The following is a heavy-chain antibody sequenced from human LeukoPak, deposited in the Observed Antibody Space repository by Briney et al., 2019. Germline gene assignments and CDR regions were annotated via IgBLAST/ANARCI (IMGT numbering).Heavy chain of an antibody. J-gene: IGHJ4*02. CDR3: ARDLNYYRSGSYPIEIDY. CDR2: ISSSSSYI. CDR1: GFTFSRYS. Sequence: GGSLRLSCAASGFTFSRYSMNWVRQAAGKGLEWVSSISSSSSYIYYADSVKGRFTLTRDNAKHSTYLQMNSLRAEDTAVYYCARDLNYYRSGSYPIEIDYWGQGTLVTVSS. V-gene: IGHV3-21*01. D-gene: IGHD3-10*01.